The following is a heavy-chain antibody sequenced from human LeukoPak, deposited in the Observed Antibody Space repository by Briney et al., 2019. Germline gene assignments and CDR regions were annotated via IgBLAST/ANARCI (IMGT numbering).Heavy chain of an antibody. Sequence: GGSLRLSCAASGFKFDDYGMAWVRHVPGKGLEWVSGTNWDGLSTGYADSVKGRFTISRDNVKNFVYLDMNSLRVEDTALYFCGRVFCSTTSCYDYYDYYMDVWGKGATVTVSS. CDR3: GRVFCSTTSCYDYYDYYMDV. CDR1: GFKFDDYG. J-gene: IGHJ6*03. V-gene: IGHV3-20*04. D-gene: IGHD2-2*01. CDR2: TNWDGLST.